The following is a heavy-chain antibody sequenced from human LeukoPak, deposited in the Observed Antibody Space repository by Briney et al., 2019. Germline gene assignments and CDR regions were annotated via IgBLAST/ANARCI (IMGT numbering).Heavy chain of an antibody. Sequence: SQTLSLTCAISGDSVSSNSAAWNWIRQSPSRGLEWLGRTYYRSKWYNDYAVSVKSRITINPDTSKNQFSLQLNSVTPEDTAVYYCAVTKIETGATGPNYYYMDVWGKGTTVTVSS. J-gene: IGHJ6*03. V-gene: IGHV6-1*01. D-gene: IGHD1-26*01. CDR1: GDSVSSNSAA. CDR3: AVTKIETGATGPNYYYMDV. CDR2: TYYRSKWYN.